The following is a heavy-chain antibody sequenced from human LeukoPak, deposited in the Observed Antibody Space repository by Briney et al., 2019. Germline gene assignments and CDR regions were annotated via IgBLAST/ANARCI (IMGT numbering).Heavy chain of an antibody. CDR3: ARLYGNYQNYFDY. J-gene: IGHJ4*02. CDR1: GGSISSSRYY. Sequence: PSETLSLTCTVSGGSISSSRYYWGWIRQPPGKGLEWIGSIYYSGSTYYNPSLKSRVTLSVDTSKNQFSLKLSSVTAADTAVYYCARLYGNYQNYFDYWGQGTLVTVSS. D-gene: IGHD1-7*01. CDR2: IYYSGST. V-gene: IGHV4-39*07.